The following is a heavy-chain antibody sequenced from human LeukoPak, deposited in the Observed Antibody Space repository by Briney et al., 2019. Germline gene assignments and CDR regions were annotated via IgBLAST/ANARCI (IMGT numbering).Heavy chain of an antibody. CDR1: GFTFSGYG. D-gene: IGHD3-10*01. CDR3: AKSSAYYYMDA. CDR2: IWKDGSKK. V-gene: IGHV3-33*03. J-gene: IGHJ6*03. Sequence: QAGGSLRLSCAASGFTFSGYGMHWVRQAAGKGREWLAIIWKDGSKKKYADSVKGRLTISRDKCNNTLYLHMNSLRAEDTAVYYCAKSSAYYYMDAWGQGTTVTVSS.